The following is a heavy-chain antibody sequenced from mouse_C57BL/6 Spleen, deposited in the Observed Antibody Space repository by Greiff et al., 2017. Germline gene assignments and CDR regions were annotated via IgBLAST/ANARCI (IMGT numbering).Heavy chain of an antibody. Sequence: EVQLQQSGPGLVKPSQSLSLTCSVTGYSITSGYYWNWIRQFPGNKLEWMGYISYDGSNNYNPSLKNRISITRDTSKNQFFLKLNSVTTEDTATYYCAREVGGFDYWGQGTTLTVSS. CDR3: AREVGGFDY. D-gene: IGHD1-1*02. J-gene: IGHJ2*01. CDR2: ISYDGSN. V-gene: IGHV3-6*01. CDR1: GYSITSGYY.